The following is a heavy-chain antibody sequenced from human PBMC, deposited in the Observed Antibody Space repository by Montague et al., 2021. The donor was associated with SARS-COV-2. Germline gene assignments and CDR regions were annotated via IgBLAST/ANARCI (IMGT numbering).Heavy chain of an antibody. CDR2: IYSSGRT. V-gene: IGHV3-53*01. CDR1: GFTVSSNY. CDR3: ARDFGESRDH. Sequence: SLRLSCAASGFTVSSNYMSWVRQAPGKGLEWVSLIYSSGRTSYADSGKGRFTMSRDNSKNTLYLQMNSLGAEDTAVYYCARDFGESRDHWGQGTLVTVSS. J-gene: IGHJ4*02. D-gene: IGHD3-10*01.